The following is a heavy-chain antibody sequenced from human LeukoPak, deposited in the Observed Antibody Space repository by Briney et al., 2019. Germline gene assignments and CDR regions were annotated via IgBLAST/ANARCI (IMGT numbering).Heavy chain of an antibody. J-gene: IGHJ4*02. V-gene: IGHV1-69*05. Sequence: SVKVSCKASGGTFSSYAISWVRQAPGQGLEWMGGIIPIFGTANYAQKFQGRVTITTDESTSTAYMELSSLRSEDTAVYYCARGLGGILTGYYNYFDYWGQGTLVTVSS. CDR3: ARGLGGILTGYYNYFDY. CDR2: IIPIFGTA. CDR1: GGTFSSYA. D-gene: IGHD3-9*01.